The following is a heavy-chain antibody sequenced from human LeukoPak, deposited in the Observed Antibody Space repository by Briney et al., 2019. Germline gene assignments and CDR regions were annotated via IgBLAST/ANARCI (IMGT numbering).Heavy chain of an antibody. CDR3: ARASGIAVAGTLLRY. CDR2: INPSGGST. D-gene: IGHD6-19*01. Sequence: ASVKVSCKASGYTFTSYYMHWVRQAPGQGLEWMGIINPSGGSTSYAQKFQGRVTMTRDTSTRTVYMELSSLRSEDTAVYYCARASGIAVAGTLLRYWGQGTLVTVSS. V-gene: IGHV1-46*01. J-gene: IGHJ4*02. CDR1: GYTFTSYY.